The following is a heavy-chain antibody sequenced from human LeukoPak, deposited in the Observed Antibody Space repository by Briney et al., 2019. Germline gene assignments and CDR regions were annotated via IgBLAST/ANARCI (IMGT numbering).Heavy chain of an antibody. J-gene: IGHJ6*02. D-gene: IGHD2-2*01. CDR3: ARGVGSYCSSTSCSRYYYYGMDV. CDR2: INHSGST. CDR1: GGSFSGYY. Sequence: PSETLSLTCAVYGGSFSGYYWSWIRQPPGKGLEWIGEINHSGSTNYNPSLKSRVTISVDTSKNQFSLKLSSVTAADTAVYYCARGVGSYCSSTSCSRYYYYGMDVWGQGTTVTVSS. V-gene: IGHV4-34*01.